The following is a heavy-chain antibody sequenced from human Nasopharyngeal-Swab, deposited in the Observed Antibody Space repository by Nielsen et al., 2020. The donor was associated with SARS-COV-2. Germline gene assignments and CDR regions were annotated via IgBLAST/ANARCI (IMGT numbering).Heavy chain of an antibody. D-gene: IGHD3-10*01. CDR2: IYYSGNT. Sequence: SETLSLTCTVSGGSITSGGFYWTWIRQHPGKGLEWIGYIYYSGNTYYNPSLKSRITISVDTSKNQFSLKLNSVTAADTAVYYCARGWAGHYFDYWGRGTLVTVSS. CDR1: GGSITSGGFY. V-gene: IGHV4-31*03. CDR3: ARGWAGHYFDY. J-gene: IGHJ4*02.